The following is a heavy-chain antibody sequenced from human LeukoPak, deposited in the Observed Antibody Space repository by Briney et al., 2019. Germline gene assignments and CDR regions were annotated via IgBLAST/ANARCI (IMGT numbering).Heavy chain of an antibody. V-gene: IGHV4-59*12. CDR3: ARGVYYGVMTGEFDY. CDR1: GGSISSYY. D-gene: IGHD4-17*01. J-gene: IGHJ4*02. CDR2: IYYSGST. Sequence: PSETLSLTCTVSGGSISSYYWSWIRQPPGKGLEWIAYIYYSGSTYYNPSLKSRVTISVDTSKNQFSLKLSSVTAADTAVYYCARGVYYGVMTGEFDYWGQGTLVTVSS.